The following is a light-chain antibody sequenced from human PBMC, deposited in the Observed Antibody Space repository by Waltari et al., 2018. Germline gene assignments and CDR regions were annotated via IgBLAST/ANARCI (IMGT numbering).Light chain of an antibody. Sequence: DIQMTQSPSSLSASVGDRVTRTCRASQNINSFLNWYQQKPGRAPKLLIYAASSLHSGVPSRFSGSGSGTDYTLTISSLQPEDFATYYCQQSYSTWTSGQGTKVEIK. J-gene: IGKJ1*01. V-gene: IGKV1-39*01. CDR3: QQSYSTWT. CDR2: AAS. CDR1: QNINSF.